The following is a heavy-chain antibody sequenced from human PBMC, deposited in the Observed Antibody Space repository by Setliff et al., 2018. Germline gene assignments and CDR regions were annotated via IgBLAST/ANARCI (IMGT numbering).Heavy chain of an antibody. V-gene: IGHV4-39*07. D-gene: IGHD2-2*01. CDR1: GDSVSSSRFY. CDR2: TYYGGST. J-gene: IGHJ2*01. Sequence: PSETLSLTCTVSGDSVSSSRFYWAWIRRLPGKGLEWIVSTYYGGSTYYNPSLKSRVTMSVDTSKSQFSLKLDSVTAADTAVYYCARTSTGRYFDLWGRGTLVTVSS. CDR3: ARTSTGRYFDL.